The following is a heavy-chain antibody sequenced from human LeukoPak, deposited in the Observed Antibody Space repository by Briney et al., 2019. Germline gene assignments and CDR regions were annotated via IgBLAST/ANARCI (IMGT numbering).Heavy chain of an antibody. CDR3: ARDFGIAAAGTDWFDP. CDR2: IIPILGIA. CDR1: GGTFSSYA. V-gene: IGHV1-69*04. Sequence: SAKVSCKASGGTFSSYAISWVRQAPGQGLEWMGRIIPILGIANYAQKFQGRVTITADKSTSTAYMELSSLRSEDTAVYYCARDFGIAAAGTDWFDPWGQGTLVTVSS. J-gene: IGHJ5*02. D-gene: IGHD6-13*01.